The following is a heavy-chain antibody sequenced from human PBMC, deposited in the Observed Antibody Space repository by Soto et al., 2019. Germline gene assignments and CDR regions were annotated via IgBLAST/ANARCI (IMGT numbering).Heavy chain of an antibody. CDR3: VRGTNGWRGMDY. CDR2: ITEDGSGT. D-gene: IGHD2-8*01. CDR1: GLTFSSYS. J-gene: IGHJ4*02. Sequence: GGFLRLSCAASGLTFSSYSMNWVRQAPGKGPVWVSRITEDGSGTTYADSVKGRFTVTRDNAKNTMYLQMSGLGAEDTAVYHCVRGTNGWRGMDYWGQGTLVTVSS. V-gene: IGHV3-74*01.